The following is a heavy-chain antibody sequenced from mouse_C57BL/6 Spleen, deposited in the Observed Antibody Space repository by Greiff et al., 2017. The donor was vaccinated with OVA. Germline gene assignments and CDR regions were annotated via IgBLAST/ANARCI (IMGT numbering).Heavy chain of an antibody. Sequence: VQLQQSGPELVKPGASVKISCKASGYTFTDYYMNWVKQSHGKSLEWIGDINPNNGGTSYNQKFKGKATLTVDKSSSTAYMELRSLTSEDSAVYYCASPWGNYGYFDYWGQGTTLTVSS. CDR3: ASPWGNYGYFDY. CDR2: INPNNGGT. D-gene: IGHD2-1*01. V-gene: IGHV1-26*01. CDR1: GYTFTDYY. J-gene: IGHJ2*01.